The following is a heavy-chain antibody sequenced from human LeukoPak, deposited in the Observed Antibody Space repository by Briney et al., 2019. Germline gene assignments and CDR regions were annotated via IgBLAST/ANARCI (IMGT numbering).Heavy chain of an antibody. D-gene: IGHD3-9*01. CDR1: GGSISRYY. J-gene: IGHJ5*02. CDR3: ATMKPHYDILTGYYNWFDP. V-gene: IGHV4-59*08. CDR2: IYYSGST. Sequence: PSETLSLTCTVSGGSISRYYWSGIRQPPGKGLEWIGYIYYSGSTNYNPSLKSRVTISVDTSKNQFSLKLSSVTAADTAVYYCATMKPHYDILTGYYNWFDPWGQGTLVTVSS.